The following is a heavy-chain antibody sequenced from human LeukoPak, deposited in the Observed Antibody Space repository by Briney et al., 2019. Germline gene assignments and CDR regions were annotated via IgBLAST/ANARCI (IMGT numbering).Heavy chain of an antibody. CDR2: MYHTGTT. CDR3: ARDSGTTGEVKFDP. Sequence: SETLSLTCSVSDASISKNYWTWIRQRPGKGLEWIAYMYHTGTTDYNPSLKSRVSVSIDASKKQFSLKLSSVTAADTAVYYCARDSGTTGEVKFDPWGQGTLVTVSS. CDR1: DASISKNY. D-gene: IGHD3-10*01. J-gene: IGHJ5*02. V-gene: IGHV4-59*12.